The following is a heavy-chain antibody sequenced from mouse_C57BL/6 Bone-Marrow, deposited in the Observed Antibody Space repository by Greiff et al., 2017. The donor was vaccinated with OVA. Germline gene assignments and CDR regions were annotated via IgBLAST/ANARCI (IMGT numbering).Heavy chain of an antibody. J-gene: IGHJ3*01. CDR2: IDPSDSYT. CDR3: ARERLPFAY. D-gene: IGHD2-4*01. Sequence: QVQLQQPGAELVRPGTSVKLSCKASGYTFTSYWMHWVKQRPGQGLEWIGVIDPSDSYTNYNQKFKGKATLTVDTSSSTAYMQLSSLTSEDSAVYYCARERLPFAYWGQGTLVTVSA. CDR1: GYTFTSYW. V-gene: IGHV1-59*01.